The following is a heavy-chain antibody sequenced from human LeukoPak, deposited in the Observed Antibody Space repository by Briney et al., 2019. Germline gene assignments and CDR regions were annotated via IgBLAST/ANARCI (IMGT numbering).Heavy chain of an antibody. V-gene: IGHV1-2*02. J-gene: IGHJ5*02. D-gene: IGHD6-13*01. CDR1: GYSFTGHY. Sequence: GASVKVSCKASGYSFTGHYMHWVRQAPGQGLEWMGWINPKSGGTNYAQKFQGRVTMTRDTSISTAYMDMSSLRSDDTAVYYCARIYSSSWYNWFDPWGQGTLVTVSS. CDR3: ARIYSSSWYNWFDP. CDR2: INPKSGGT.